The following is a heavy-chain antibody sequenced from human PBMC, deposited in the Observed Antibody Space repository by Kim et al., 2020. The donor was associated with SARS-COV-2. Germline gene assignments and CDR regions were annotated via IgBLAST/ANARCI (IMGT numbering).Heavy chain of an antibody. CDR2: ISSSSNYI. Sequence: GGSLRLSCAASGFTFSGYSMNWVRQAPGKGLEWVSSISSSSNYIYYADSVKGRFTISRDNAKNSLYLQMNSLRAEDTAVYYCARDIIGYYGMDVWGQGTTVTVSS. J-gene: IGHJ6*02. D-gene: IGHD3-10*01. CDR3: ARDIIGYYGMDV. V-gene: IGHV3-21*01. CDR1: GFTFSGYS.